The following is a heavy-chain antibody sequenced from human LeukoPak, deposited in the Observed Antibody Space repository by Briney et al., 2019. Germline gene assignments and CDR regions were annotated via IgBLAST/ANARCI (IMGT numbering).Heavy chain of an antibody. CDR3: ARDHYYDSSGYRF. Sequence: PSETLSLTCTVSGYSISSGYYWGWIRQPPGKGLEWIGSIYHSGSTYYNPSLKSRVTISVDTSKNQFSLKLSSVTAADTAVYYCARDHYYDSSGYRFWGQGTLVTVSS. J-gene: IGHJ4*02. CDR1: GYSISSGYY. V-gene: IGHV4-38-2*02. CDR2: IYHSGST. D-gene: IGHD3-22*01.